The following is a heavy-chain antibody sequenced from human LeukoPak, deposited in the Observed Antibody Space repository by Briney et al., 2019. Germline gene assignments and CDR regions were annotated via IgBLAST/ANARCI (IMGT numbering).Heavy chain of an antibody. Sequence: GASATVSCKASGYTFTGYYMHWVRQAPGQGLEWMGWINPNSGGTNYAQKLQGRVTMTTDTSTSTAYMEPRSLRSDDTAVYYCARDRGSSSWYGEYNAFDIWGQGTMVTVSS. J-gene: IGHJ3*02. V-gene: IGHV1-2*02. D-gene: IGHD6-13*01. CDR1: GYTFTGYY. CDR3: ARDRGSSSWYGEYNAFDI. CDR2: INPNSGGT.